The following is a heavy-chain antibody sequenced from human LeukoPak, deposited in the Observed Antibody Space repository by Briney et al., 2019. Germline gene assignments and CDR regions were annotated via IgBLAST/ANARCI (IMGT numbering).Heavy chain of an antibody. J-gene: IGHJ4*02. CDR3: AWTYYYGSGSSHFDY. CDR1: GYTFTSYG. D-gene: IGHD3-10*01. CDR2: ISAYNGNT. V-gene: IGHV1-18*04. Sequence: GASVKVSCKASGYTFTSYGISWVRQAPGQGLEWMGWISAYNGNTNYAQKLQGRVTMTTDTSTSTAYMELRSLRSDDTAVYYCAWTYYYGSGSSHFDYWGQGTLVTASS.